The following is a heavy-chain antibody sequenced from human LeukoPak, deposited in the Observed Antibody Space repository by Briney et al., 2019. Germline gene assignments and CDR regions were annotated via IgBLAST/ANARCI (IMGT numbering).Heavy chain of an antibody. D-gene: IGHD6-19*01. V-gene: IGHV4-59*08. CDR2: IYYSGST. J-gene: IGHJ4*02. CDR1: GGSISSYY. Sequence: SETLSLTSTVPGGSISSYYWSWIRQPPGKGLEWSGHIYYSGSTNYNPSLKSRVPISVDTSKNQFSLKLSSVTAADPAVYYCARLGQQWLNLDYWGQGTLVTGSS. CDR3: ARLGQQWLNLDY.